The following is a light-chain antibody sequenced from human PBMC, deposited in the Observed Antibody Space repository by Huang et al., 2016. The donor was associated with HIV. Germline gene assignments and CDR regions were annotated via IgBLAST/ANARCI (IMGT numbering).Light chain of an antibody. CDR2: DAS. J-gene: IGKJ2*01. CDR3: QQSHSSPYT. Sequence: DIQMTQSPSSLSASVGDRVTITCRASRTISSYLIWYQVKPGKAPKLLIYDASSVQRGVPSRFSGRGSGTDFTLTISSLQPEDFATYYCQQSHSSPYTFGQGTKLEIK. V-gene: IGKV1-39*01. CDR1: RTISSY.